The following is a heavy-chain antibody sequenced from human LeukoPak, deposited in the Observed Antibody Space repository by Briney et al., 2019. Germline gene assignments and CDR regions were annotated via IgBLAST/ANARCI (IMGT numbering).Heavy chain of an antibody. D-gene: IGHD2-2*01. CDR3: ARDLEFASTSQLEVLTA. V-gene: IGHV3-30*04. CDR2: ISYDGRNK. J-gene: IGHJ5*02. Sequence: GRSLRLSCAASGFTFSSYAMHWVRQAPGKGLEWVAVISYDGRNKYYADSAKGRFTISRDNSKNTLYLQTNSLRAEDTAVYYCARDLEFASTSQLEVLTAWGQGTLVTVSS. CDR1: GFTFSSYA.